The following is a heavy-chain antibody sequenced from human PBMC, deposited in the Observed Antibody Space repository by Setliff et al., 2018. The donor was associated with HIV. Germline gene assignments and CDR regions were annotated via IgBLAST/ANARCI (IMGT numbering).Heavy chain of an antibody. J-gene: IGHJ4*02. CDR3: ATMGRRGWFIDY. CDR1: GGSIRSIDYF. CDR2: IYYGGTT. V-gene: IGHV4-39*01. D-gene: IGHD6-19*01. Sequence: ASETLSLTCTVSGGSIRSIDYFWGWIRQPPGKGLEWLGNIGNIYYGGTTYYNPSLKGRITISVFTSSQQLSLTLTSVTPADTAVYYCATMGRRGWFIDYWGQGTLITVSS.